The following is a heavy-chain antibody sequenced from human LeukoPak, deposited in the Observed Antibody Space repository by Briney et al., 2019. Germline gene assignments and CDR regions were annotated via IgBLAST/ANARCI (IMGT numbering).Heavy chain of an antibody. J-gene: IGHJ3*02. CDR1: GYTFTSYY. V-gene: IGHV1-46*01. CDR2: INPSGGST. CDR3: ARDLITMVRGVIRYAFDI. D-gene: IGHD3-10*01. Sequence: ASVKVSCTASGYTFTSYYMHWVRQAPGQGLEWMGIINPSGGSTSYAQKFQGRVTMTRDTSTSTVYMELSSLRSEDTAVYYCARDLITMVRGVIRYAFDIWGQGTMVTVSS.